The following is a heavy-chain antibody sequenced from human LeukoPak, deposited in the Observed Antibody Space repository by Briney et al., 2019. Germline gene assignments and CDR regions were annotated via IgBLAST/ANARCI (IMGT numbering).Heavy chain of an antibody. J-gene: IGHJ5*02. CDR2: ISGSGGST. CDR3: AKYYGSGSYYNPYWFDP. D-gene: IGHD3-10*01. Sequence: GGSLRLSCAASGFTFSSYAMSWVRQAPGKGLERVSAISGSGGSTYYADSVKGRFTISRDNSKNTLYLQMNSLRAEDTAVYYCAKYYGSGSYYNPYWFDPWGQGTLVTVSS. CDR1: GFTFSSYA. V-gene: IGHV3-23*01.